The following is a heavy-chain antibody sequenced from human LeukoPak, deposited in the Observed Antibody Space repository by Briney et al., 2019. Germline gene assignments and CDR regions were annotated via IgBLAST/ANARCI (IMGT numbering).Heavy chain of an antibody. Sequence: GGSLRLSCAASGFTFSRYSMNWVRQAPGKGLEWVSSISISSNYIYYTDSVKGRFTISRDNAKNSLYLQMNSLRAEDTAVYYCARDRWDSSGYYSHLFDYWGQGTLVTVSS. D-gene: IGHD3-22*01. CDR3: ARDRWDSSGYYSHLFDY. J-gene: IGHJ4*02. CDR1: GFTFSRYS. V-gene: IGHV3-21*01. CDR2: ISISSNYI.